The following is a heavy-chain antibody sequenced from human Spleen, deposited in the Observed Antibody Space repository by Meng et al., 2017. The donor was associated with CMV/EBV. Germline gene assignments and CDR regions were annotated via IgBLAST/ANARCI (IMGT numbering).Heavy chain of an antibody. Sequence: SETLSLTCSVSGASINNRNSYWGWIRQPPGKGLEWVGSFFYGKSPYYNPSLRGRVTILVDTSKNQFSLKLSSVTAADTAVYYCARRVNFVYSSSNYRYFDYWGQGTLVTVSS. CDR1: GASINNRNSY. D-gene: IGHD6-6*01. J-gene: IGHJ4*02. CDR2: FFYGKSP. CDR3: ARRVNFVYSSSNYRYFDY. V-gene: IGHV4-39*07.